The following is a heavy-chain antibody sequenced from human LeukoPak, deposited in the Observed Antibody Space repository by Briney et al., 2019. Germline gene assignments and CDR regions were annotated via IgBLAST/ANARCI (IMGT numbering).Heavy chain of an antibody. J-gene: IGHJ4*02. Sequence: PSQTLSLTCTVSGGSISSGDYYWSWIRQHPGKGLKWTGYIYYSGSAFYNPSLKSRVTISVDTSKNQFSLKLNSVTAADTAVYYCARYPSTNSSSWNSWGQGTLVTVSS. CDR1: GGSISSGDYY. CDR2: IYYSGSA. V-gene: IGHV4-31*03. CDR3: ARYPSTNSSSWNS. D-gene: IGHD6-13*01.